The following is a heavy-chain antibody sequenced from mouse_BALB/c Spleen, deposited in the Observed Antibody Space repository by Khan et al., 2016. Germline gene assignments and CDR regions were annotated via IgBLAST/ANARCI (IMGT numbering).Heavy chain of an antibody. J-gene: IGHJ4*01. CDR3: ARGTSAHYYSLDY. CDR2: ISTYYGDA. CDR1: GYTFTDYA. D-gene: IGHD3-1*01. V-gene: IGHV1S137*01. Sequence: QVQLKQSGAELVRPGVSVKISCKGSGYTFTDYALHWVKQSHAKSLEWIGIISTYYGDATYNQKFKDKATMTVDKSSGTTYMELARLTSEDSAIYYCARGTSAHYYSLDYCGQGTSVTVSS.